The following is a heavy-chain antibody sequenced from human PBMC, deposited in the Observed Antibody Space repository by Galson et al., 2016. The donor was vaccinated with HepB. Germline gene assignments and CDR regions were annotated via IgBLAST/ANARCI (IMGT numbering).Heavy chain of an antibody. CDR2: ISRSGDST. J-gene: IGHJ6*04. Sequence: SLRLSCAASGFTFRNYGMTWVRQAPGKGLEVVSSISRSGDSTDYADSVKGRFTISRDNSKNTLSLQMNSLTADDTAIYYCVQGSTAPAVWGKGTPVTDFS. CDR3: VQGSTAPAV. D-gene: IGHD1-26*01. V-gene: IGHV3-23*01. CDR1: GFTFRNYG.